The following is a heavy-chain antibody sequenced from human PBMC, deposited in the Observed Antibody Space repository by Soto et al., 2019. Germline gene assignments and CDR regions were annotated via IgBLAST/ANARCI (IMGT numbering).Heavy chain of an antibody. J-gene: IGHJ6*02. Sequence: SETLSLTCTVSGGSISSGGYYWSWIRQHPGKGLEWIGYIYYSGSTNYNPSLKSRVTISVDTSKNQFSLKLSSVTAADTAVYYCARTVVKSLVSFYYYYGMDVWGQGTTVTVSS. V-gene: IGHV4-61*08. CDR3: ARTVVKSLVSFYYYYGMDV. D-gene: IGHD2-15*01. CDR2: IYYSGST. CDR1: GGSISSGGYY.